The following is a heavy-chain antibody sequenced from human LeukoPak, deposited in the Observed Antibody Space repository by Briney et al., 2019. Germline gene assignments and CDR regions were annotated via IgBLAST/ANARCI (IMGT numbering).Heavy chain of an antibody. D-gene: IGHD2-2*01. CDR2: IRSSGSTI. J-gene: IGHJ4*02. V-gene: IGHV3-11*04. Sequence: SGGSLRLSCAASGFTFSDYYVSWIRQAPGKGLEWVSYIRSSGSTIYYADSVKGRFTISRDNAKNSLYLQMNSLRAEDTAVYYCARVDCSSTSCYEFDYWGQGTLVTVSS. CDR1: GFTFSDYY. CDR3: ARVDCSSTSCYEFDY.